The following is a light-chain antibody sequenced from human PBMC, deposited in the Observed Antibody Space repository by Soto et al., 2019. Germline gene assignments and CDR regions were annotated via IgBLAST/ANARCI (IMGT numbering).Light chain of an antibody. CDR2: GAS. Sequence: EIVLTQSPGTLSLSPGEIATLSCRASQTVDSTYLAWYQQKPGQSPRLLIYGASTRATGIPDRFSGSGYETDCTLTISRLEPEDFAVYYCQQYGNSPIFTFGPGTKVDIK. CDR1: QTVDSTY. CDR3: QQYGNSPIFT. V-gene: IGKV3-20*01. J-gene: IGKJ3*01.